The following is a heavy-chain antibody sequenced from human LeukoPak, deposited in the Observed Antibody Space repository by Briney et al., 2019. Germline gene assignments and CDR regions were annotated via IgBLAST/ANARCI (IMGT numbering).Heavy chain of an antibody. V-gene: IGHV3-53*01. J-gene: IGHJ4*02. CDR3: AVTIFGVVTKH. D-gene: IGHD3-3*01. CDR1: GFTVSSNY. Sequence: GGSLRLSCAASGFTVSSNYMSWVRQAPGKGLEWVSVIYSGGSTYYADSVKGRFTISRDNSKNTLYLQMNSLRAEDTAVYYCAVTIFGVVTKHWGQGTLVTVSS. CDR2: IYSGGST.